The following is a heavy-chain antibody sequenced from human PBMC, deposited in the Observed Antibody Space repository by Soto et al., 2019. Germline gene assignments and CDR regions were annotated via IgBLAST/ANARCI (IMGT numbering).Heavy chain of an antibody. J-gene: IGHJ3*02. D-gene: IGHD1-1*01. CDR2: FSAGGDST. CDR1: GFTFSSYV. CDR3: AKACASTMVELLIDAFDI. V-gene: IGHV3-23*01. Sequence: EVQLLESGGGLVQPGGSLRLYCEASGFTFSSYVISWVRQAPGKGLECVSTFSAGGDSTYSADSVKGRFTIARDNSNNTLYLQMNRLRADDTAIYYCAKACASTMVELLIDAFDIGGHGTMVTVS.